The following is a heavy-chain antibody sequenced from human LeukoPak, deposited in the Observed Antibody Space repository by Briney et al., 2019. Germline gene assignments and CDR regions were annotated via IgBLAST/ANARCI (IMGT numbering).Heavy chain of an antibody. CDR3: ARDVIYSYGSVMSY. J-gene: IGHJ4*02. D-gene: IGHD5-18*01. V-gene: IGHV3-30*04. CDR2: ISYDGSNK. CDR1: GFTFSSYA. Sequence: GGSLRLSCAASGFTFSSYAMHWVRQAPGKGLEWVAVISYDGSNKYYADSVKGRFTISRDNSKNTPYLQMNSLRAEDTAVYYCARDVIYSYGSVMSYWGQGTLVTVSS.